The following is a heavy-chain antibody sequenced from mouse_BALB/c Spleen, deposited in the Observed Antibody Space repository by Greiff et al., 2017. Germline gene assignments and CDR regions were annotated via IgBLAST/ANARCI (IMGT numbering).Heavy chain of an antibody. V-gene: IGHV3-8*02. CDR3: ARSHYYGSSHYYAMDY. Sequence: EVQLVESGPSLVKPSQTLSLTCSVSGDSITSGYWNWIRKFPGNKLEYMGYISYSGSTYYNPSLKSRISITRDTSKNQYYLQLNSVTTEDTATYYCARSHYYGSSHYYAMDYWGQGTSVTVSS. CDR1: GDSITSGY. D-gene: IGHD1-1*01. J-gene: IGHJ4*01. CDR2: ISYSGST.